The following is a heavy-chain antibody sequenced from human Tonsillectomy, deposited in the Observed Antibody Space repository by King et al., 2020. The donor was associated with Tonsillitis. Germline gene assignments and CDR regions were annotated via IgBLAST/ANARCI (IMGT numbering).Heavy chain of an antibody. CDR1: GDSVSSNSAA. D-gene: IGHD5-18*01. CDR3: ARDSIQLWVRTYSYYGEDV. CDR2: TYYRSKWYN. J-gene: IGHJ6*02. Sequence: VQLQQSGPGLVKPSQTLSLTCAISGDSVSSNSAAWNWIRQSPSRGLEWLGRTYYRSKWYNDYAVSVKSRITINPDTSKNQFSLHLNSVTPEDTAVYYCARDSIQLWVRTYSYYGEDVWGQGTTVTVS. V-gene: IGHV6-1*01.